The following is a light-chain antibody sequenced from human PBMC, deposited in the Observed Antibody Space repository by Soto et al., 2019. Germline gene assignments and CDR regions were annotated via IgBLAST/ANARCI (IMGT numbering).Light chain of an antibody. J-gene: IGKJ1*01. CDR1: QSVSSN. CDR3: QQYNNWLWT. CDR2: GAS. V-gene: IGKV3-15*01. Sequence: EIVITQSPATLSVSLGERATLSCRASQSVSSNLAWYQQKPGQAPRLLIYGASTRATGIPARFSGSGSGAEFTLTISSLQSEDFAVYYCQQYNNWLWTFGQGTKVDIK.